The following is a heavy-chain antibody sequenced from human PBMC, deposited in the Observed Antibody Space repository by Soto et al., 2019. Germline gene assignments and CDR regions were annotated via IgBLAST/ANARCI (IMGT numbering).Heavy chain of an antibody. Sequence: QVQLVESGGGVVQPGRSLRLSCAASGFTFSSYAMHWVRQAPGKGLEWVAVISYDGSNKYYADSVKGRFTISRDNSKNTLYLQMNGLRAEDTAVYYCARDLGYCSGGSCYVFAYWGQGTMVTVSS. CDR3: ARDLGYCSGGSCYVFAY. CDR1: GFTFSSYA. D-gene: IGHD2-15*01. V-gene: IGHV3-30-3*01. J-gene: IGHJ4*02. CDR2: ISYDGSNK.